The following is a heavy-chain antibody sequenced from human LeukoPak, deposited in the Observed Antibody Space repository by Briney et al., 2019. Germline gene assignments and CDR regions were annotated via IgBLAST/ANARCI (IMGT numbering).Heavy chain of an antibody. J-gene: IGHJ6*03. CDR1: GGFINSYY. CDR3: ARAKGNSNYPYYYMDV. Sequence: SETPSLTCTVSGGFINSYYWSWVRQPPGKGLEWIGYIYYTGSNNYSPSLKSRVTISVDTCKNQFSLKLSSVTAADTALYYCARAKGNSNYPYYYMDVWGKGTTVTVSS. D-gene: IGHD4-11*01. CDR2: IYYTGSN. V-gene: IGHV4-59*01.